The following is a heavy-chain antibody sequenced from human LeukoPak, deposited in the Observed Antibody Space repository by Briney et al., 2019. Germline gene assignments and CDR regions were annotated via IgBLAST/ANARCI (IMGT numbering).Heavy chain of an antibody. CDR2: ISGSGGST. Sequence: PGGSLRLSCAASGFTFSSYAMSWVRQAPGKGLEWVSAISGSGGSTYYADSVKGRFTISRDNSKNTLYLQMNSLRAEDTAVYYCAKDMKKRIVVVPANYYYYGMDVWGQGTTVTVSS. D-gene: IGHD2-2*01. V-gene: IGHV3-23*01. CDR3: AKDMKKRIVVVPANYYYYGMDV. J-gene: IGHJ6*02. CDR1: GFTFSSYA.